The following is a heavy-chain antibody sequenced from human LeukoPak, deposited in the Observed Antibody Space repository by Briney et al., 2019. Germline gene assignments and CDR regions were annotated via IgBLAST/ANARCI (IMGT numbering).Heavy chain of an antibody. CDR1: GFTFDDYA. D-gene: IGHD3-10*01. CDR3: AKDTQTYGPNLGVDY. CDR2: ISWDGGTT. Sequence: GGSLRLSCAASGFTFDDYAMHWVRQAPGKGLEWVSLISWDGGTTYYADSVKGRFTISRDNSKNSLYLQMNSLRAEDTAFYYCAKDTQTYGPNLGVDYWGQGTLVTVSS. V-gene: IGHV3-43D*03. J-gene: IGHJ4*02.